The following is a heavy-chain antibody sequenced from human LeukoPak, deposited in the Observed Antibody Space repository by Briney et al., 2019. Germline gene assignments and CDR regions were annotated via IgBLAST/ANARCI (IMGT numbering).Heavy chain of an antibody. CDR1: GFDFYNYG. CDR2: IRYDGNQI. CDR3: VKGAHCGSDCSIYPFEY. J-gene: IGHJ4*02. D-gene: IGHD2-21*02. V-gene: IGHV3-30*02. Sequence: PGGSLRLSCAASGFDFYNYGVRWVRQAPGKGLEWVAFIRYDGNQIYYSDSVKGRFTISRDNPKNTLYLQMNSLSPDDTAVYFCVKGAHCGSDCSIYPFEYWGQGTLVTVSS.